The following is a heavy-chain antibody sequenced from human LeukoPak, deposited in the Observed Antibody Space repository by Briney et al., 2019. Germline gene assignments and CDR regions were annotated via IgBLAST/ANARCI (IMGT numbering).Heavy chain of an antibody. V-gene: IGHV4-59*01. D-gene: IGHD2/OR15-2a*01. CDR2: IYYSWST. Sequence: SETMSLPCTVSGGSISSYYWSWIRQPPGKGLEWIGYIYYSWSTNYNPSLKSRVTISVDTSKNQFSLKLSSVTAADTAVYYCARAGPPNRVYGPINSKKYYFDYWGKGTLVTVSS. CDR3: ARAGPPNRVYGPINSKKYYFDY. J-gene: IGHJ4*02. CDR1: GGSISSYY.